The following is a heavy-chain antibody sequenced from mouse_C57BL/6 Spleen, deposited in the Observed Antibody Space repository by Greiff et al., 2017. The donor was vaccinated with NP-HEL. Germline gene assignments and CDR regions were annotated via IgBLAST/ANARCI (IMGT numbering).Heavy chain of an antibody. CDR1: GYTFTSYW. CDR3: ARSWDGDYFDY. D-gene: IGHD4-1*01. Sequence: QVQLQQPGAELVKPGASVKLSCKASGYTFTSYWMHWVKQRPGQGLEWIGMIHPNSGSTNYNEKFKSKATLTVDKSSSTAYMQLSSLTSEDSAVYYCARSWDGDYFDYWGQGTTLTVSS. CDR2: IHPNSGST. J-gene: IGHJ2*01. V-gene: IGHV1-64*01.